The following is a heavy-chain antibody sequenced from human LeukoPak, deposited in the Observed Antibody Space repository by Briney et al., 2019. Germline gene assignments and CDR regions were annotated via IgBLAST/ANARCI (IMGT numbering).Heavy chain of an antibody. CDR1: GFTFNTCG. Sequence: PGGSLRLSCTASGFTFNTCGMHWVRQTPGKGLEWVALISHNEKNKVYADSVKGRFTIARDNSKNTLYLQMDSLRLDDTAVYYCAKDLGDYGDYDPPGYWGQGTLVTVS. V-gene: IGHV3-30*18. D-gene: IGHD4-17*01. J-gene: IGHJ4*02. CDR3: AKDLGDYGDYDPPGY. CDR2: ISHNEKNK.